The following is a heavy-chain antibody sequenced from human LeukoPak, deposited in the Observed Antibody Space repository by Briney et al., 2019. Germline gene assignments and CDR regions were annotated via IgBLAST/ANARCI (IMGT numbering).Heavy chain of an antibody. CDR3: AKQLGYCSDGSCYFPY. J-gene: IGHJ4*02. V-gene: IGHV3-23*01. CDR2: ISNNGGYT. Sequence: GGSLRLSCAASGFTFSSSAMSWVRQAPGKGLEWVSAISNNGGYTYYADSVQGRFTISRDNSKSTLRLQMNSLRAEDTAVYYCAKQLGYCSDGSCYFPYWGQGTLVTVSS. CDR1: GFTFSSSA. D-gene: IGHD2-15*01.